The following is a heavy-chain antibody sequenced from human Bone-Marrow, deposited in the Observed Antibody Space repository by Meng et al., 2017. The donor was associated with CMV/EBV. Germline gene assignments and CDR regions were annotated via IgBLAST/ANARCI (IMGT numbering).Heavy chain of an antibody. CDR1: GFTFSSYS. V-gene: IGHV3-21*01. Sequence: GGSLRLSCAASGFTFSSYSMNWVRQAPGKGLEWVSSISSSSSYIYYADSVKGRFTISRDNAKSSLYLQMNSLRAEDTAVYYCARDDIVVVPAAEDWFDPWGQGTLVTVSS. J-gene: IGHJ5*02. CDR3: ARDDIVVVPAAEDWFDP. CDR2: ISSSSSYI. D-gene: IGHD2-2*01.